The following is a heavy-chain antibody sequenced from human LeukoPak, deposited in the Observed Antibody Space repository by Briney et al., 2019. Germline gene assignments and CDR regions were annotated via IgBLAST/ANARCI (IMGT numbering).Heavy chain of an antibody. J-gene: IGHJ4*02. CDR1: GFTFGDSA. V-gene: IGHV3-73*01. Sequence: SGGSLKLSCAASGFTFGDSAMHWVRQASGKGLEWVGRIRSKANSYATAYAASVKGRFTISRDDSKNTAYLQMNSLKTEDTAVYYCTRHSSWYGYWGQGTLVTVSS. CDR3: TRHSSWYGY. CDR2: IRSKANSYAT. D-gene: IGHD6-13*01.